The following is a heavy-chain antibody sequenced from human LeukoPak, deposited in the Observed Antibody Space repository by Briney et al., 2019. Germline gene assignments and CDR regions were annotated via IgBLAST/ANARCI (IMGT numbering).Heavy chain of an antibody. V-gene: IGHV3-23*01. Sequence: PGGSLRLSCAASGFTFSSNAMCWVRQTPGKGLEWVSAISGSGGSTYYAVSVKGRFTISRDNSKNTLYLQMNSLRAEDTAVYYCAREAGSGWYVYWGQGTLVTVSS. CDR3: AREAGSGWYVY. J-gene: IGHJ4*02. CDR2: ISGSGGST. D-gene: IGHD6-19*01. CDR1: GFTFSSNA.